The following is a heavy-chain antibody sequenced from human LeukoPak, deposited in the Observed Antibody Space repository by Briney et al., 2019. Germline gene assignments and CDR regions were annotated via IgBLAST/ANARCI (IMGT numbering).Heavy chain of an antibody. V-gene: IGHV3-49*04. CDR2: IRSKAYGGTT. Sequence: GGSLRLSCTASGFTFGDYAMSWVRQAPGKGLEWVGFIRSKAYGGTTEYAASVKGRFTISRDDSKSIAYLQMNSLKTEDTALYYCTRDATSGYSYVSPNYYGMDVWGKGTTVTVSS. J-gene: IGHJ6*04. CDR3: TRDATSGYSYVSPNYYGMDV. CDR1: GFTFGDYA. D-gene: IGHD5-18*01.